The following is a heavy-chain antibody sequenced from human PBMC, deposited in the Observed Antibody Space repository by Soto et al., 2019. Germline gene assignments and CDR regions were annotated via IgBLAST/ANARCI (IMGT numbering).Heavy chain of an antibody. CDR1: GGSISSYY. J-gene: IGHJ5*02. Sequence: SETLSLTCTVSGGSISSYYWSWIRQPPGKGLEWIGYIYYSGSTNYNPSLKSRVTISVDTSKNRFSLKLSSVTAADTAVYYCARVRAAAGSWWFDPWGQGTLVTVSS. D-gene: IGHD6-13*01. CDR2: IYYSGST. V-gene: IGHV4-59*01. CDR3: ARVRAAAGSWWFDP.